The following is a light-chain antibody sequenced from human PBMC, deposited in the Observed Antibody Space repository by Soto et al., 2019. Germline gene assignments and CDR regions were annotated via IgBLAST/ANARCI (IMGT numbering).Light chain of an antibody. V-gene: IGKV1-12*01. CDR3: QQANSLSIT. CDR1: QGVSSR. J-gene: IGKJ5*01. Sequence: DVPMTQSPSSVSASVGDRVIISCRASQGVSSRLAWYRQKPGEAPQLLIYAASTLQSGVPSRFSGSGSGTDFTLSIDGLQPEDFGTYYCQQANSLSITFGQGTRLEIK. CDR2: AAS.